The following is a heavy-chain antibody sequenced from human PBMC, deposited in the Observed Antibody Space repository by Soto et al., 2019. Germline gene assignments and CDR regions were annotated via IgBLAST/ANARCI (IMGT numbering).Heavy chain of an antibody. J-gene: IGHJ4*02. CDR1: GFTFSDYY. V-gene: IGHV3-11*01. CDR2: ISSSGSTI. D-gene: IGHD3-3*01. Sequence: GSLRLSCAASGFTFSDYYMTWIRQAPGKGLEWVSYISSSGSTIYYADSVKGRFTISRDNAKNSLYLQMNSLRAEDTAMYYCTNYDFWSGFDRLFDYWGQGTLVTVSS. CDR3: TNYDFWSGFDRLFDY.